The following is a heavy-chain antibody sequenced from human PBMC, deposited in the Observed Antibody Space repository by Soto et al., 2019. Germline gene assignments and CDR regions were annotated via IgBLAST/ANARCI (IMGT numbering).Heavy chain of an antibody. CDR2: IYYSGST. CDR3: ARDKITGLFDY. D-gene: IGHD2-8*02. Sequence: PSETLSLTCTVSGGPMSSFYWGWIRQPPGKGLEWIGTIYYSGSTNYNPSLKSRVTISLDTSKNQFSLKLTSVTAADTAVYYCARDKITGLFDYWGQGTLVTVSS. CDR1: GGPMSSFY. V-gene: IGHV4-39*07. J-gene: IGHJ4*02.